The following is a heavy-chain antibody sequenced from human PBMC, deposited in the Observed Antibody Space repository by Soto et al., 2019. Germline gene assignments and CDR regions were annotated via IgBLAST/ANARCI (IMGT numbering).Heavy chain of an antibody. D-gene: IGHD3-10*01. Sequence: PGGSLRLSCAGSGFTFSSYNINWVRQAPGKGLEWVLSISSSGSSINYADSLKGRFTISRDNAKNLLYLQMNSLRAEDTAVYYCARHFQSSAGSPWFDPWGQGTLVTSPQ. CDR2: ISSSGSSI. V-gene: IGHV3-21*01. CDR1: GFTFSSYN. J-gene: IGHJ5*02. CDR3: ARHFQSSAGSPWFDP.